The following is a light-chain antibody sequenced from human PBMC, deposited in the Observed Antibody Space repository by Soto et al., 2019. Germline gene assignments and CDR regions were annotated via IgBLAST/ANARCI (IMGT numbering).Light chain of an antibody. Sequence: QSALTQPPSASGSPGQSVTISCTGASSDVGGYNYVSWYQQHPGKAPKLLISEVIKRPSGVPDRFSGSKSGNTASLTISGLQAEDEADYYCSSYAGSNSFVFGTGTKLTVL. CDR1: SSDVGGYNY. CDR2: EVI. CDR3: SSYAGSNSFV. V-gene: IGLV2-8*01. J-gene: IGLJ1*01.